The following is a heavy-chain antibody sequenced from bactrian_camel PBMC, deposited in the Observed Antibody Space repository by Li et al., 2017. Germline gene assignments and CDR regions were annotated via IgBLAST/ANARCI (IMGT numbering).Heavy chain of an antibody. V-gene: IGHV3S63*01. J-gene: IGHJ4*01. CDR2: LSPADGRT. D-gene: IGHD1*01. CDR3: AATQRGWASFRSPRWDLAQNYES. CDR1: GYTWSGPEYA. Sequence: HVQLVESGGDSVQAGGSLTLSCSVSGYTWSGPEYADSGDCMGWFRQVPGKEREGVAGLSPADGRTYYGDSVRGRFTISRDSAKKSAYLYTHNPKPEDSGMYICAATQRGWASFRSPRWDLAQNYESWGQGTQVTVS.